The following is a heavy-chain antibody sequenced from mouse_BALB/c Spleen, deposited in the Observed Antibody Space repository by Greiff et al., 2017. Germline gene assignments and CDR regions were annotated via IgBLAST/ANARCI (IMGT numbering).Heavy chain of an antibody. Sequence: EVQGVESGGGLVQPGGSLKLSCAASGFTFSSYGMSWVRQTPDKRLELVATINSNGGSTYYPDSVKGRFTISRDNAKNTLYLQMSSLKSEDTAMYYCARDYYGYLFAYWGQGTLVTVSA. J-gene: IGHJ3*01. V-gene: IGHV5-6-3*01. CDR2: INSNGGST. CDR1: GFTFSSYG. CDR3: ARDYYGYLFAY. D-gene: IGHD2-2*01.